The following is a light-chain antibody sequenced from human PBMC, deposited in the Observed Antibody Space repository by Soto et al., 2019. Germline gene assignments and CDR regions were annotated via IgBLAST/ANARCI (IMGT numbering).Light chain of an antibody. CDR3: CSYASGITSYV. J-gene: IGLJ1*01. CDR1: SSDVGSYNV. Sequence: QSVLTQPASVSGSPGQSITISCTGTSSDVGSYNVVSWYQHHPGKAPKLIIYAGSQRPSGVSNRFSGSKSGNTASLTISGLQAEDEADYYCCSYASGITSYVFGTGTKVNVL. CDR2: AGS. V-gene: IGLV2-23*01.